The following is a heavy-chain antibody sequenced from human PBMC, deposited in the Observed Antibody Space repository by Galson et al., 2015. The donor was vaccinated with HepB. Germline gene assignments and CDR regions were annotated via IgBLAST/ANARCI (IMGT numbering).Heavy chain of an antibody. D-gene: IGHD2-15*01. Sequence: SLRLSCAASGFTFSSDSMNWVRQAPGKGLEWVSYVSSSSSTIYYADSVKGRFTISRDNAKNSLYLQMNSLRDEDTAVYYCAREALVAPPTRDLKLYYFDYWGQGTLVTVSS. CDR1: GFTFSSDS. CDR2: VSSSSSTI. V-gene: IGHV3-48*02. CDR3: AREALVAPPTRDLKLYYFDY. J-gene: IGHJ4*02.